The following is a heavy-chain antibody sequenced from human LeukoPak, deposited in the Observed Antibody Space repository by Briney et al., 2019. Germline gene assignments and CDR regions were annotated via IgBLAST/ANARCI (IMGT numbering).Heavy chain of an antibody. J-gene: IGHJ5*02. Sequence: PGGSLRLSCAASGFTFSNYWMSWVRRAPGKGLEWVAHIKPDGSEKHYVDSVKGRFTLFRDDAKNSVYLQMNSLRVEDTAVYYCARDSATGGPWGQGTPVTVSS. V-gene: IGHV3-7*01. CDR1: GFTFSNYW. CDR2: IKPDGSEK. D-gene: IGHD1-1*01. CDR3: ARDSATGGP.